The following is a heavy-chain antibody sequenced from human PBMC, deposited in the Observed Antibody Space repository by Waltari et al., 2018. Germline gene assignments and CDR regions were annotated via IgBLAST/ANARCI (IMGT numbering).Heavy chain of an antibody. J-gene: IGHJ5*02. CDR3: ARDPRPGIAVADDEDNWFDP. Sequence: EVQLVESGGGLVKPGGSLRLSCAASGFTFSSYSMNWVRQAPGKGLEWVSSISSSSSYIYYADSVKGRFTSSRDNAKNSLYLQMNSLRAEDTAVYYCARDPRPGIAVADDEDNWFDPWGQGTLVTVSS. D-gene: IGHD6-19*01. CDR2: ISSSSSYI. CDR1: GFTFSSYS. V-gene: IGHV3-21*03.